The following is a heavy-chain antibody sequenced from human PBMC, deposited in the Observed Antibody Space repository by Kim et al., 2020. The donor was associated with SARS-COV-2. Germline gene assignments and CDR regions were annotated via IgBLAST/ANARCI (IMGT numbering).Heavy chain of an antibody. J-gene: IGHJ6*02. V-gene: IGHV3-74*01. Sequence: GGSLRLSCAASGFTFSSYWMHWVRQAPGKGLVWVSRINSDGSSTSYADSVKGRFTISRDNAKNTLYLQMNSLRAEDTAVYYCARDMSPDYYDSRESGMDVWGQGTTVTVSS. CDR1: GFTFSSYW. D-gene: IGHD3-22*01. CDR2: INSDGSST. CDR3: ARDMSPDYYDSRESGMDV.